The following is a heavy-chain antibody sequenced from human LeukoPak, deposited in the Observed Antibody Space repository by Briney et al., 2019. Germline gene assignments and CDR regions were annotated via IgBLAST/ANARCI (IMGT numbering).Heavy chain of an antibody. D-gene: IGHD6-19*01. CDR2: IKQDGSEK. CDR1: GFTFSSSW. J-gene: IGHJ4*02. CDR3: ARISIAVAGADY. Sequence: EGSLRLSCAASGFTFSSSWMSWVRQAPGKGLEWVANIKQDGSEKYYVDSVKGRFTISRDNTKNSLYLQMDSLRAEDTAVYYCARISIAVAGADYWGQGTLVTVSS. V-gene: IGHV3-7*01.